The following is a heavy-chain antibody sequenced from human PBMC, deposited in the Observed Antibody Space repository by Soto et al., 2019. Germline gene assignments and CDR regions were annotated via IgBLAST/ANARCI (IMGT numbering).Heavy chain of an antibody. V-gene: IGHV4-4*02. J-gene: IGHJ5*02. CDR3: AVRFTIFGVVIPTGGFDP. CDR2: IYHSGST. Sequence: PSGSLSITCAVSGGSIWISDGWCWVRQNPGKGLEWIGEIYHSGSTNYNPSLKSRVTISVDKSKNQFSLKLSSVTAADTAVYYCAVRFTIFGVVIPTGGFDPWGQGTLVTVSS. CDR1: GGSIWISDG. D-gene: IGHD3-3*01.